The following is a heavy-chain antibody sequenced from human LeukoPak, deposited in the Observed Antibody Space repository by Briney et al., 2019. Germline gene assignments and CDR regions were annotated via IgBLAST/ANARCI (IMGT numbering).Heavy chain of an antibody. CDR3: ARHDEYSSGWCFDY. V-gene: IGHV3-30*03. CDR1: GFTFSSYG. D-gene: IGHD6-19*01. J-gene: IGHJ4*02. CDR2: ISYDGSNK. Sequence: GGSLRLSCAASGFTFSSYGMHWVRQAPGKGLEWVAVISYDGSNKYYADSVKGRFTISRDNSKNTLYLQMNSLRAEDTAVYYCARHDEYSSGWCFDYWGQGTLVTVSS.